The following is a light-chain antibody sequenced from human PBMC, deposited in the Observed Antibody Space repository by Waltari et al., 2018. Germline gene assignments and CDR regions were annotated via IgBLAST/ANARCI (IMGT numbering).Light chain of an antibody. CDR2: EVN. V-gene: IGLV2-14*01. Sequence: QSALTPPASVSGSPGQSITISCTGTTSDIVIYNYVSWYQQPPGKAPKLIIYEVNNRPSGVSNRFSGSKSGNTASLTISGLQPEDEADYYCTSFTTIGIPLVFGGGTKLTVL. CDR1: TSDIVIYNY. J-gene: IGLJ3*02. CDR3: TSFTTIGIPLV.